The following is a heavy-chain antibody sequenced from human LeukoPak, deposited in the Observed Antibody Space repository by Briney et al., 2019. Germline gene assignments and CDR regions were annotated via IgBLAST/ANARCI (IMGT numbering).Heavy chain of an antibody. CDR1: GFTFSSYA. CDR2: ISSSSSTI. D-gene: IGHD3-10*01. CDR3: ARDGYGSGHAFDI. V-gene: IGHV3-48*01. Sequence: PGGSLRLSCAASGFTFSSYAMSWVRQAPGKGLEWVSYISSSSSTIYYADSVKGRFTISRDNAKNSLYLQMNSLRAEDTAVYYCARDGYGSGHAFDIWGQGTMVTVSS. J-gene: IGHJ3*02.